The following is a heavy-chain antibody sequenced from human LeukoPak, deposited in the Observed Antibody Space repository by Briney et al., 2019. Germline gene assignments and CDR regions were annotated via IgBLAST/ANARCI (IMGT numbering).Heavy chain of an antibody. D-gene: IGHD3-22*01. CDR2: ISYDGSNK. J-gene: IGHJ4*02. V-gene: IGHV3-30-3*01. Sequence: PGGSLRLSCAASGFTFSSCAMHWVRQAPGKGLEWVAVISYDGSNKYYADSVKGRFTISRDNSKNTLYLQMNSLRAEDTAVYYCHSSRSPRITMIVGGYWGQGTLVTVSS. CDR1: GFTFSSCA. CDR3: HSSRSPRITMIVGGY.